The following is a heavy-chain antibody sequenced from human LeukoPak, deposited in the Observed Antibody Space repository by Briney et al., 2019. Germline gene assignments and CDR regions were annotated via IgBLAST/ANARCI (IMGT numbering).Heavy chain of an antibody. D-gene: IGHD3-22*01. CDR2: IYPDDSDT. V-gene: IGHV5-51*01. Sequence: AESLKISCEASGYTFTNYWIAWVRQMPGKGLEWMGIIYPDDSDTKYSPSFQGQVTISADKSISTAYLQWSSLKAADTAMYYCARSRDSSGYYYLIWGQGTLVTVSS. CDR1: GYTFTNYW. CDR3: ARSRDSSGYYYLI. J-gene: IGHJ4*02.